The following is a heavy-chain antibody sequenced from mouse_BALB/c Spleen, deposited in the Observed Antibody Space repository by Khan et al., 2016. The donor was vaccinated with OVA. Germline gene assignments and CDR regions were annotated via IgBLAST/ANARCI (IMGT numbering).Heavy chain of an antibody. J-gene: IGHJ3*01. CDR3: ARGFYGGPFTY. D-gene: IGHD1-1*02. CDR2: ISDGGSYS. Sequence: EVELVESGGGLVKPGGSLKLSCAASGFTFSDYYMYWIRQTPEKRLEWVATISDGGSYSYSPDSVKGRFTISRDDVKSNLYLQMSSLKSEDTAMYYCARGFYGGPFTYWGQGTLVTVSA. V-gene: IGHV5-4*02. CDR1: GFTFSDYY.